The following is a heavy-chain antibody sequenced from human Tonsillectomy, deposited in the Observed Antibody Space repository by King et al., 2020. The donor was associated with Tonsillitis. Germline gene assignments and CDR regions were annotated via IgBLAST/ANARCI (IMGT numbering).Heavy chain of an antibody. J-gene: IGHJ6*02. Sequence: VQLVESGGGLVQPGGSLRLSCAASGFTFSSYAMSWVRQAPGKGLEWVSAISGRGGSTYYADSVKGRFTISRDNSKNTLYLQMNSLRAEDTAVYYCAKDYFRSSSYYYGMDVWGQGTTVTVSS. CDR3: AKDYFRSSSYYYGMDV. V-gene: IGHV3-23*04. CDR2: ISGRGGST. D-gene: IGHD2/OR15-2a*01. CDR1: GFTFSSYA.